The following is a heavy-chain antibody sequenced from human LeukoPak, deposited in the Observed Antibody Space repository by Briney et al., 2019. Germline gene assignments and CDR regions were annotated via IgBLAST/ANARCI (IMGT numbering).Heavy chain of an antibody. D-gene: IGHD6-13*01. J-gene: IGHJ4*02. V-gene: IGHV3-7*01. CDR2: IKQDGSET. CDR3: SNGIYSSSY. CDR1: GFTFSNHA. Sequence: GGSLRLSCAASGFTFSNHAMSWVRQGPGKGLEWLANIKQDGSETYYLDSVRGRFTVSRDNAKSSLYLQMNSLRAEDTAVYYCSNGIYSSSYWGQGTLVTVSS.